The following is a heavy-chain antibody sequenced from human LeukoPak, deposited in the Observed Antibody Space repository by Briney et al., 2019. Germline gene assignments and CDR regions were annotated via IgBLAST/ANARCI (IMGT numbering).Heavy chain of an antibody. CDR2: ISGSGGST. J-gene: IGHJ5*02. CDR3: AHPTEYSSSWYGNWFDP. CDR1: GFTFSSYS. D-gene: IGHD6-13*01. V-gene: IGHV3-23*01. Sequence: GGSLRLSCAASGFTFSSYSMNWVRQAPGKGLEWVSAISGSGGSTYYADSVKGRFTISRDNSKNTLYLQMNSLRAEDTAVYYCAHPTEYSSSWYGNWFDPWGQGTLVTVSS.